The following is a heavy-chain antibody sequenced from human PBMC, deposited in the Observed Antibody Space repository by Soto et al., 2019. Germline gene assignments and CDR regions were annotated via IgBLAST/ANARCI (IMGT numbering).Heavy chain of an antibody. CDR2: IWFDGNKQ. CDR3: VKDEGIEAMDV. J-gene: IGHJ6*02. CDR1: GFTFGNYG. Sequence: PGGSLRLSCAASGFTFGNYGMHWVRQAPGKGLEWVAVIWFDGNKQHYADSVKGRFTISRDNSKNTLYVQMTSLRAEDTAIYFCVKDEGIEAMDVWGQGTTVTVSS. V-gene: IGHV3-33*06. D-gene: IGHD3-3*02.